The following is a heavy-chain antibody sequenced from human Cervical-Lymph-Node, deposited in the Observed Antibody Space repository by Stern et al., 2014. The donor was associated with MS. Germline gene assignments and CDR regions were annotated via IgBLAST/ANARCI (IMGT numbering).Heavy chain of an antibody. V-gene: IGHV3-23*04. CDR1: GVTFNNYG. CDR3: ARVNVRSNDSDSTISTNSYCGFDQ. Sequence: EVQLVESGGGLVQPGGSLRLSCVASGVTFNNYGMSWVRQAPGKGLDCVSSISSTGFTIYYADSVKGRFSRSRDNAKNTLFLQMHSLRAEDTAIYYCARVNVRSNDSDSTISTNSYCGFDQWGQGTLVTVSS. CDR2: ISSTGFTI. D-gene: IGHD3-22*01. J-gene: IGHJ4*02.